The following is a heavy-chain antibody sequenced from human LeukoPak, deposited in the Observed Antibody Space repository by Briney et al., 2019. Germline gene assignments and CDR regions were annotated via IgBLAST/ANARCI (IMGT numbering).Heavy chain of an antibody. V-gene: IGHV3-21*01. CDR1: GFTFSSYS. Sequence: PGGSLRLSCAASGFTFSSYSMNWVRQAPGKGLEWVSSISSSSSYIYYADSVKGRFTISRDNAKNSLYLQMNSLRAEDTAVYYCARDGGYDFWSGQGYYYYYMDVWGKGTTVTVSS. CDR3: ARDGGYDFWSGQGYYYYYMDV. CDR2: ISSSSSYI. J-gene: IGHJ6*03. D-gene: IGHD3-3*01.